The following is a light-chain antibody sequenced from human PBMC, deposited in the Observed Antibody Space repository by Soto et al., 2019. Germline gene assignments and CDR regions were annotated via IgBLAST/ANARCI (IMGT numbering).Light chain of an antibody. J-gene: IGKJ4*01. V-gene: IGKV1-12*01. CDR2: AGS. CDR1: RGIYSW. CDR3: HQGYNHPFT. Sequence: EIQMTQSPSFVSAYVGDRVTITCRAARGIYSWLAWYQQKPGTAPKLLIHAGSSFHSDIPSRCSGSGSGTDYTLTISGLQREASETYDCHQGYNHPFTFGGGTEVEVK.